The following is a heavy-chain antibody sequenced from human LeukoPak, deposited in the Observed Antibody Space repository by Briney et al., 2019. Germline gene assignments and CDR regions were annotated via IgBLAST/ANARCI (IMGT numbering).Heavy chain of an antibody. Sequence: ASVKVSCKASGYTFTSYGISWVRQAPGQGLEWMGWISAYNGNTYYAQKLQGRVIMTTDTSTSTAYMGLRSLRSDDTAVYYCARDRLSMTMVRGTANWFDPWGQGTLVTVSS. D-gene: IGHD3-10*01. J-gene: IGHJ5*02. CDR1: GYTFTSYG. CDR2: ISAYNGNT. V-gene: IGHV1-18*01. CDR3: ARDRLSMTMVRGTANWFDP.